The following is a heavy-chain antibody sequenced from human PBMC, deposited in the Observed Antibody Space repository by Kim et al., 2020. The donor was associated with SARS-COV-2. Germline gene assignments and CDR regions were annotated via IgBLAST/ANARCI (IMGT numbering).Heavy chain of an antibody. V-gene: IGHV4-39*07. J-gene: IGHJ4*02. Sequence: NPSLKSRVTISVDTSKNQFSLKLSSVTAADTAVYYCARDNSSGYYGGGVYWGQGTLVTVSS. CDR3: ARDNSSGYYGGGVY. D-gene: IGHD3-22*01.